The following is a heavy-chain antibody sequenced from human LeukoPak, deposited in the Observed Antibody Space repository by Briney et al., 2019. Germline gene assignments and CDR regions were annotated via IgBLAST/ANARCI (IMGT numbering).Heavy chain of an antibody. CDR3: GRQVDTTMALPDY. CDR1: GYTFTNYG. Sequence: GASVKVSCKASGYTFTNYGISWVRQAPGLGLEWMGWISGYNGNTNFAQKFQGRVTMTTDTSTSTAYMELRSLRSDDTAVYYCGRQVDTTMALPDYWGQGTLLTVSS. D-gene: IGHD5-18*01. CDR2: ISGYNGNT. J-gene: IGHJ4*02. V-gene: IGHV1-18*01.